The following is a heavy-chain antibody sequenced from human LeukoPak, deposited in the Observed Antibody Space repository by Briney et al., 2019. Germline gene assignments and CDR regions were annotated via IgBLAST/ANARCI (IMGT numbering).Heavy chain of an antibody. J-gene: IGHJ5*01. D-gene: IGHD5-12*01. Sequence: PGGSLTLSCVDSDFSFRDYYMSWIRQAPGKGLEWVSYINWDGSDTSHEDSVKGRFTISRDNAERSLYLRMDSLRAEDTAVYYCARMSSTGYVESWGHGTLVTVTS. CDR1: DFSFRDYY. CDR2: INWDGSDT. V-gene: IGHV3-11*06. CDR3: ARMSSTGYVES.